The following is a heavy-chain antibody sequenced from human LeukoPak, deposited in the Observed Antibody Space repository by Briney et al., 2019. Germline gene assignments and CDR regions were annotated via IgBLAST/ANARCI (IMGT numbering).Heavy chain of an antibody. Sequence: SETLSLTCSVSGGSISRSSYYWGWIRQPPGKGLEWMGEIYYSGNTNYNPSLKSRATISRDTSKNHFSLNLTSVTAADTAVYYCARRLDSSYWNPFDSWGQGTLVTVSS. J-gene: IGHJ4*02. CDR3: ARRLDSSYWNPFDS. CDR1: GGSISRSSYY. CDR2: IYYSGNT. D-gene: IGHD6-6*01. V-gene: IGHV4-39*01.